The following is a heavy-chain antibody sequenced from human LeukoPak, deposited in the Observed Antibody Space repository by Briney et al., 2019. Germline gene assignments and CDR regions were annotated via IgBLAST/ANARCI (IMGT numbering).Heavy chain of an antibody. J-gene: IGHJ5*02. CDR1: GGTFSSYA. CDR2: IIPILGIA. V-gene: IGHV1-69*04. Sequence: SVKVSCKASGGTFSSYAISWVRQAPGQGLEWMGRIIPILGIANYAQKFQGRVTITADKSTSTAYMELSSLRSEDTAGYYCARGYCSGGSCYSNWFDPWGQGTLVTVSS. CDR3: ARGYCSGGSCYSNWFDP. D-gene: IGHD2-15*01.